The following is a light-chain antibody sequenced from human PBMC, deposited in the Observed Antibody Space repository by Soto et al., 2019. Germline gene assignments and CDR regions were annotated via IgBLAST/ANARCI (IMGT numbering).Light chain of an antibody. V-gene: IGKV1-5*03. J-gene: IGKJ3*01. CDR2: KAS. Sequence: DIQMTQSPSTLSASVGDRVIITCRASQRISGWLAWYQQKPGKVPKMLIYKASSLETGVPSMFSGSGSGTEFTLTISSLQPDDFATYYCQQYYSYPFTFGPGTKVDIK. CDR1: QRISGW. CDR3: QQYYSYPFT.